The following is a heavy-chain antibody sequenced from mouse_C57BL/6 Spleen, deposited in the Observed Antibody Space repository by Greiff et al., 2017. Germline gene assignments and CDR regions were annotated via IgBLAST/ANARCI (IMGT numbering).Heavy chain of an antibody. CDR2: ISSGGDYI. D-gene: IGHD1-1*01. J-gene: IGHJ4*01. CDR1: GFTFSSYA. V-gene: IGHV5-9-1*02. CDR3: TREDYDGSSPYYYAMDY. Sequence: EVQVVESGEGLVKPGGSLKLSCAASGFTFSSYAMSWVRQTPEKRLEWVAYISSGGDYIYYADTVKGRFTISRDNARNTLYLQMSSLKSEDTAMYYCTREDYDGSSPYYYAMDYWGQGTSVTVSS.